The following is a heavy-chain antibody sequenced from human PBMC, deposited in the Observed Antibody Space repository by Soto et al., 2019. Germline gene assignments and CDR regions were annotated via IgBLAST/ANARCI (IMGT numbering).Heavy chain of an antibody. CDR3: AKALYGGNSDFGY. V-gene: IGHV3-7*05. CDR1: GFTFSSYW. Sequence: EVHLVESGGGLVQPGGSLRLSCADSGFTFSSYWLTWVRQAPGKGLEWVANIKQDGGAKYYVDSVKGRFTISRDNAKNSLYLQMNSLRAEDTAVSCCAKALYGGNSDFGYWGQGTLVTVSS. J-gene: IGHJ4*02. D-gene: IGHD4-17*01. CDR2: IKQDGGAK.